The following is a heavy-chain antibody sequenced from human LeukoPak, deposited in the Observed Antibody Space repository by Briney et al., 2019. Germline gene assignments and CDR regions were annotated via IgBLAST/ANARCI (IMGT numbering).Heavy chain of an antibody. CDR3: ATLMAHLDY. D-gene: IGHD2-8*01. CDR2: IKPNSGDT. CDR1: GYTFTDYH. J-gene: IGHJ4*02. Sequence: ALVKVSCKAFGYTFTDYHMHWVRQAPGQGLEWMGWIKPNSGDTNYAQKFQGRVTMTRDTTISTAYMELSRLRSDDTAVFYCATLMAHLDYWGQGTLVTVSS. V-gene: IGHV1-2*02.